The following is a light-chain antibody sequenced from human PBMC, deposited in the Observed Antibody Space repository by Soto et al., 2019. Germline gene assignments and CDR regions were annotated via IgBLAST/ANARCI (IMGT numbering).Light chain of an antibody. J-gene: IGLJ3*02. CDR3: SSYAGSNNLV. CDR2: EVS. CDR1: SSDVGGYNY. V-gene: IGLV2-8*01. Sequence: QSALTQPPSASGSPGQSFTISCTGTSSDVGGYNYVSWYQQHPGKAPKLMIYEVSKRPSGVPDRFSGFKSGNTASLTVSGLQAEDEADYYCSSYAGSNNLVFGGGTKLTVL.